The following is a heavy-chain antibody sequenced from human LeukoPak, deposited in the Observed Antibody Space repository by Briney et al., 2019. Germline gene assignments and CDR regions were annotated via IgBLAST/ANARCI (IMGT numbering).Heavy chain of an antibody. V-gene: IGHV4-59*01. CDR1: GGSISSYY. Sequence: SETLSLTCTVSGGSISSYYWSWIRQPPGKGLEWIGYIYYSGSTNYNPSLKSRVTISVDTSKNQFSLKLSSVTAADTAVYYCARDPPDSPFDIWGQGTMVTVSS. J-gene: IGHJ3*02. CDR2: IYYSGST. D-gene: IGHD1-14*01. CDR3: ARDPPDSPFDI.